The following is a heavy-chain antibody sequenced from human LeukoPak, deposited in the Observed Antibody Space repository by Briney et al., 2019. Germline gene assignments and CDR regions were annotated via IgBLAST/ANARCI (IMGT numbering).Heavy chain of an antibody. D-gene: IGHD6-13*01. Sequence: PSETLSLTCTVSGGSISSYYWSWIRQPSGKGLEWIGYIYYSGSTNYNPSLKSRVTISVDTSKNQFSLKLSSVTAADTAVYYCARPGVAAADYAFDIWGQGTMVTVSS. V-gene: IGHV4-59*08. CDR3: ARPGVAAADYAFDI. CDR2: IYYSGST. CDR1: GGSISSYY. J-gene: IGHJ3*02.